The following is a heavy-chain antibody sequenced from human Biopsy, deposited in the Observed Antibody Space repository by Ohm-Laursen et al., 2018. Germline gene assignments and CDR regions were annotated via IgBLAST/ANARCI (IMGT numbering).Heavy chain of an antibody. Sequence: GASVKVSCKASGYNFGNYYINWVRQVPGQGLEWLGMLNPVAEATIYAQKFQDRITLTRDTSTNTVYMDLTSLSFEDTAVYYCARESPLRLGVCGAIRCFKEVFGMDVWGQGTTVIVSS. J-gene: IGHJ6*02. D-gene: IGHD2-21*01. CDR1: GYNFGNYY. CDR3: ARESPLRLGVCGAIRCFKEVFGMDV. CDR2: LNPVAEAT. V-gene: IGHV1-46*01.